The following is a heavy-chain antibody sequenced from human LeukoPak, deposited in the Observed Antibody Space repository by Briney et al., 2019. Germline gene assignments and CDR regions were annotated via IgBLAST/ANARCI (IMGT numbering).Heavy chain of an antibody. D-gene: IGHD3-22*01. V-gene: IGHV3-48*03. Sequence: GGSLRLSCAASGFTFSSYEMNWVRQAPGKGLEWVSYISSSGSTIYYADSVKGRFTISRDNAKNSLYLQMNSLRAEDTAVYYCAGSSGYWAFHVWGQGTMVTVSS. CDR1: GFTFSSYE. CDR2: ISSSGSTI. J-gene: IGHJ3*01. CDR3: AGSSGYWAFHV.